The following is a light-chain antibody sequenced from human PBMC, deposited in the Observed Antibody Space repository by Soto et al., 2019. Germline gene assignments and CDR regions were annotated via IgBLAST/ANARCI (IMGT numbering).Light chain of an antibody. J-gene: IGKJ2*01. CDR2: DAS. V-gene: IGKV3-20*01. CDR3: QRYDISPFP. Sequence: EIVLTQSPGTLSLSPGERATLSCRASQSVSSTYLAWYQQKPGQAPRLLIYDASSRATGIPDRFSGSGSGTDFTLTISRLEPEDVAGYYCQRYDISPFPFGQGTKLEIK. CDR1: QSVSSTY.